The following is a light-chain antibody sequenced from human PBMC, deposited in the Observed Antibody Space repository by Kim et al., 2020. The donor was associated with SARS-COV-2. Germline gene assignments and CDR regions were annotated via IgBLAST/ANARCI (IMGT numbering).Light chain of an antibody. Sequence: ASVKLTCTLSSGHSSYASAWHQQQPEKGPRYVMKLNSDGSHRKGDGIPDRFSGSSSGAERYLTISSLQSEDEADYYCQTWGTGIRVFGGGTKLTVL. CDR2: LNSDGSH. J-gene: IGLJ3*02. CDR1: SGHSSYA. V-gene: IGLV4-69*01. CDR3: QTWGTGIRV.